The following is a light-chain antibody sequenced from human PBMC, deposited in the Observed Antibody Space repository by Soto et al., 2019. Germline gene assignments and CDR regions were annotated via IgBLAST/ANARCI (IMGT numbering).Light chain of an antibody. J-gene: IGLJ3*02. CDR1: STDIGTFNL. CDR3: CSYAGSSTWV. Sequence: QSALTQPASMSGSPGQSITISCTGTSTDIGTFNLLSWYQHHPGKAPKLMIYEGSKRPSGVSNRFSGSKSGNTASLTISGLQAEDEADYYCCSYAGSSTWVFGGGTQLTVL. V-gene: IGLV2-23*01. CDR2: EGS.